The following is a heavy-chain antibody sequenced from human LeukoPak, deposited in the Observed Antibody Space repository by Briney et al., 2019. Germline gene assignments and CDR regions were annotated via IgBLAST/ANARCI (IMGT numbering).Heavy chain of an antibody. Sequence: ASVKVSCKASGYTFTGYYMHWVRQAPGQGLEWMGWINPNSGGTNYAQKFQGRVTMTRDTSISTAYMELSRLRSDDTAVYYCAREGPTIFGVVTRYGMDVWGQGTTVTVSS. CDR1: GYTFTGYY. CDR2: INPNSGGT. V-gene: IGHV1-2*02. J-gene: IGHJ6*02. CDR3: AREGPTIFGVVTRYGMDV. D-gene: IGHD3-3*01.